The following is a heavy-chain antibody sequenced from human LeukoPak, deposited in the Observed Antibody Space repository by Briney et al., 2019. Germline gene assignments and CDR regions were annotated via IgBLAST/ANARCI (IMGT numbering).Heavy chain of an antibody. CDR2: ISGSGGDT. J-gene: IGHJ4*02. Sequence: GSLRLSCAASGFPFSNFAMSWVRQAPGKGLEWVSAISGSGGDTYYADSVKGRFTISRDNAKSTLYLQMNSLRAEDTALYYCAKDTLLLLYWGQGTLVTVSS. CDR1: GFPFSNFA. V-gene: IGHV3-23*01. D-gene: IGHD3-22*01. CDR3: AKDTLLLLY.